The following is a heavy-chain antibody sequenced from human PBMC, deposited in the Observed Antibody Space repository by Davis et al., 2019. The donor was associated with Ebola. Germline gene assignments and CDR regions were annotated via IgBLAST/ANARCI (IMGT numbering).Heavy chain of an antibody. CDR1: GLTSSNSA. CDR3: AKIFFGTRAIDYGDY. J-gene: IGHJ4*02. D-gene: IGHD3-3*01. Sequence: PGGSLRLSCAASGLTSSNSAMSWVRQAPGKGLEWVSSISGNGNTDYAESVKGRFTISRDNSKNTLSLQMDGLRAEDTALYYCAKIFFGTRAIDYGDYWGQGTLVTVSS. CDR2: ISGNGNT. V-gene: IGHV3-23*01.